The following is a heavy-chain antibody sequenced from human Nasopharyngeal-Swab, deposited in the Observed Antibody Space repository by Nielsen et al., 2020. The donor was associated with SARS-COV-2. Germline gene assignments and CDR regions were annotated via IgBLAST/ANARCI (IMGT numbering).Heavy chain of an antibody. CDR3: AKDVNYYDSSGYSY. Sequence: LSLTCAASGFTFDDYAMHWVRQAPGKGLEWVSGISWNSGSIGYADSVKGRFTISRDNAKNSLYLQMNSLRAEDTALYYCAKDVNYYDSSGYSYWGQGTLVTVSS. CDR2: ISWNSGSI. CDR1: GFTFDDYA. V-gene: IGHV3-9*01. D-gene: IGHD3-22*01. J-gene: IGHJ4*02.